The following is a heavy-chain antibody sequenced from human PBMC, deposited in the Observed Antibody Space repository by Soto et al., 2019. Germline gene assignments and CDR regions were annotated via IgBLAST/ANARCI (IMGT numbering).Heavy chain of an antibody. J-gene: IGHJ6*02. CDR2: ISGSGGTT. Sequence: GGSLRLSCVAPGFTFENYAMSWVRQAPGKGLEWVSAISGSGGTTYYSDSVKGRFTISRDNSKNTVYLQMNDLRVEDAAEYFCAKDSWAIFGVPAGEYYAMDVWGQGTTVTVSS. CDR3: AKDSWAIFGVPAGEYYAMDV. V-gene: IGHV3-23*01. CDR1: GFTFENYA. D-gene: IGHD3-3*01.